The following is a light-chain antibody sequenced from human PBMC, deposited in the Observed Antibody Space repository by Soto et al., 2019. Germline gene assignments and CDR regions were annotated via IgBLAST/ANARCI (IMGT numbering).Light chain of an antibody. CDR3: RHYINSQWT. J-gene: IGKJ1*01. Sequence: EIVLTQSPGTLSLSPGERATLSCRPSQSVSSTYLDWYQQKPGKAPRRLIYAASSRATGIPDRFGGGASATDFTLTISSLEPEDFAVYYCRHYINSQWTFGQGTKVESK. CDR1: QSVSSTY. V-gene: IGKV3-20*01. CDR2: AAS.